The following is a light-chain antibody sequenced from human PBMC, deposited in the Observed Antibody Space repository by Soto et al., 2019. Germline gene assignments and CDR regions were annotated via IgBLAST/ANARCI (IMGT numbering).Light chain of an antibody. CDR2: GDY. CDR3: QSYDSSLSGSV. V-gene: IGLV1-40*01. J-gene: IGLJ7*01. CDR1: SSNIGAGYD. Sequence: QSVLTQPPSVSGAPGQRVTISCTGSSSNIGAGYDVHWYQQLPGTAPKLLIYGDYNRPSGVPDRFSASKSGTSASLAITGLQPEDEADYYCQSYDSSLSGSVFGGGTQLTVL.